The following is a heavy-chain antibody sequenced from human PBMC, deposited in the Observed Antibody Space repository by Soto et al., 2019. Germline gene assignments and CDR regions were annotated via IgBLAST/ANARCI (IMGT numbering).Heavy chain of an antibody. CDR1: GFTFTRYS. Sequence: LRLSCAASGFTFTRYSMNWVRQAPGKGLEWVSSISSTTNYIYYGDSMKGRFTISRDNAKNSLYLEMNRLRAEDKAVYYCARESEELPSHFDYWGQGTMVTVSS. V-gene: IGHV3-21*06. D-gene: IGHD1-7*01. J-gene: IGHJ4*02. CDR2: ISSTTNYI. CDR3: ARESEELPSHFDY.